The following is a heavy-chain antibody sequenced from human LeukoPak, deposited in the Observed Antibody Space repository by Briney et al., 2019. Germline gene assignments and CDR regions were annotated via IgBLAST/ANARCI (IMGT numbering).Heavy chain of an antibody. J-gene: IGHJ4*02. D-gene: IGHD3-10*01. Sequence: SETLSLTCTVSGGSISSGDYYWSWIRKPPGKGLEWIGYIYYSGGTYYNPSLKNRVTISVDTSKNQFSLKLSSVTAADTAVYYCSRALYGSGSPSDYWGQGTLVTVSS. V-gene: IGHV4-30-4*08. CDR1: GGSISSGDYY. CDR3: SRALYGSGSPSDY. CDR2: IYYSGGT.